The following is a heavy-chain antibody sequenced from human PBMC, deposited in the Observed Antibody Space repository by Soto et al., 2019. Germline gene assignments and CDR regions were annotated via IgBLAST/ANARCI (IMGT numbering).Heavy chain of an antibody. CDR2: IYYSGST. CDR1: GGSISSYY. Sequence: QVQLQESGPGLVKPSETLSLTCTVSGGSISSYYWSWIRQPPGKGLEWIGYIYYSGSTNYNPSLNIRVTISVDTSKNQFSLNLSSVTAADTSLYYCARHYLGTVTRTVFSAFDIWGQGTMVTVSS. J-gene: IGHJ3*02. CDR3: ARHYLGTVTRTVFSAFDI. D-gene: IGHD4-17*01. V-gene: IGHV4-59*08.